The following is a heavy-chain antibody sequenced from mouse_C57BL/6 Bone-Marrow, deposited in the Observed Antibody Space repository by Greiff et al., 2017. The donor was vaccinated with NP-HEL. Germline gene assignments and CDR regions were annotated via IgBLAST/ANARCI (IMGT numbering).Heavy chain of an antibody. V-gene: IGHV1-50*01. J-gene: IGHJ2*01. CDR2: IDPSDSYT. CDR3: AREGVYGSSFFDY. CDR1: GYTFTSYW. D-gene: IGHD1-1*01. Sequence: QVQLQQPGAELVKPGASVKLSCTASGYTFTSYWMQWVKQRPGQGLEWIGEIDPSDSYTNYNQKFKGKATLTVDTSSSTAYMQLSSLTSEDSAVDYCAREGVYGSSFFDYWGQGTTLTVSS.